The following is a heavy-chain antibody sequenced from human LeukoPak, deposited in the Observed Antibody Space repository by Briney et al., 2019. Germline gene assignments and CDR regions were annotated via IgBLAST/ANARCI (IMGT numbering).Heavy chain of an antibody. CDR2: IYYRGST. V-gene: IGHV4-59*01. CDR3: ARDSLWFDP. Sequence: SETLSLTCTVSGGSISSYYWSWIRQPPGKGLEWIGYIYYRGSTNYNPSLKSRVTISVDTSKNQFSLNLSSVTAADTAVYYCARDSLWFDPWGQGTLVTVSS. J-gene: IGHJ5*02. CDR1: GGSISSYY.